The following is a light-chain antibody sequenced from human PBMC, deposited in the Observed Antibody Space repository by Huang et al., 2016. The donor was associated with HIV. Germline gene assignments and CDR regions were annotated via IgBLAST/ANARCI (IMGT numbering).Light chain of an antibody. CDR3: QQSYSAPVT. CDR2: AGT. J-gene: IGKJ4*01. V-gene: IGKV1-39*01. Sequence: DIQVTQSPSSLSASVGGRVTITCRTSQSISSHLSWYQLKQGKGPKLLIYAGTVLQSGVPSRFTGSGSGTDFTLTINSLQPEDFATYYCQQSYSAPVTFGGGTRVEVK. CDR1: QSISSH.